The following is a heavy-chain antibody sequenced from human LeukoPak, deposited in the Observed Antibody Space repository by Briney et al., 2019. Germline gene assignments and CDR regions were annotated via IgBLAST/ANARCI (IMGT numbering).Heavy chain of an antibody. J-gene: IGHJ4*02. D-gene: IGHD6-13*01. CDR3: ARGPAASGYFDY. CDR2: IYSDGGV. V-gene: IGHV4-4*07. Sequence: PSETLSLTCSVSGGSISSHYWSWLRQPAGKGLEWIGHIYSDGGVNYNPSVKSQVTMSVDTSKNQFSLKLYFVTAADTAVFYCARGPAASGYFDYWDQGTLVTVSS. CDR1: GGSISSHY.